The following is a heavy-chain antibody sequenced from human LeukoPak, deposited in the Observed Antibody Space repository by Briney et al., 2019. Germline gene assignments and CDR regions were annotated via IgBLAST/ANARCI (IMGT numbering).Heavy chain of an antibody. D-gene: IGHD5-18*01. CDR2: INAGNGNT. CDR3: ARVRKGDTAMVPFDY. V-gene: IGHV1-3*01. CDR1: GYTFTSYA. Sequence: VSVKVSCKASGYTFTSYAMHWVRQAPGQRLEWMGWINAGNGNTKYSQKFQGRVTITRDTSASTAYMELSSLRSEDTAVYYCARVRKGDTAMVPFDYWGQGTLVTASS. J-gene: IGHJ4*02.